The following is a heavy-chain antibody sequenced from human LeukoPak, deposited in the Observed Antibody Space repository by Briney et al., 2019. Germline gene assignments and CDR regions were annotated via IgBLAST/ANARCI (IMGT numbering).Heavy chain of an antibody. CDR1: GGSIRSYY. CDR2: IYYSGST. J-gene: IGHJ3*01. Sequence: SETLSLTCTVSGGSIRSYYWSWIRQPPGKGLEGIGYIYYSGSTNYNPSLRSRVTISVDTSKNQFSLKLSSVTAADTAVYYCARQVATKGEWAFDVWGQGTVVTVSS. V-gene: IGHV4-59*01. CDR3: ARQVATKGEWAFDV. D-gene: IGHD5-12*01.